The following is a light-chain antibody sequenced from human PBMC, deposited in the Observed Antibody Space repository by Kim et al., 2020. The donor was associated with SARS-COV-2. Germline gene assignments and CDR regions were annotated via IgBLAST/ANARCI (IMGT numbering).Light chain of an antibody. Sequence: PGERATLSCRASQSVRSNYLAWYQQKPGQAPRLLIYTASTRATGIPDRFSGSGSETYFTLTISRLEPEDFAVYYCQQYGSSLPMYTFGQGTKLEI. CDR2: TAS. V-gene: IGKV3-20*01. CDR3: QQYGSSLPMYT. CDR1: QSVRSNY. J-gene: IGKJ2*01.